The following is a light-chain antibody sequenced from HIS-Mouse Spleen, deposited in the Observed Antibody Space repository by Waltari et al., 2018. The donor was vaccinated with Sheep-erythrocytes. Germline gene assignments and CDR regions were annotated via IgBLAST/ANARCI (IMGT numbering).Light chain of an antibody. CDR3: QQYYSTPLT. CDR1: QSVSSN. CDR2: GAS. J-gene: IGKJ4*01. V-gene: IGKV3-15*01. Sequence: EIVMTQSLATLSVSPGERATLSCRASQSVSSNLAWYQQKPGQAPRLLIYGASTRATGIPARFSGSGSGTEFTLTISSMQSEDVAVYYCQQYYSTPLTFGGGTKVEIK.